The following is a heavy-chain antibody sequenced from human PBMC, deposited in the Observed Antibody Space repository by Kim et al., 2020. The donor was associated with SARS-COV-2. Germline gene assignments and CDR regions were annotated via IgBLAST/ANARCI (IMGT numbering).Heavy chain of an antibody. Sequence: GGSLRLSCAASGFTFSSYAMHWVRQAPGKGLEWVAVISYDGSNKYYADSVKGRFTISRDNSKNTLYLQMNSLRAEDTAVYYCARDASPRREWELLLFDYWGQGTLVTVSS. CDR2: ISYDGSNK. CDR3: ARDASPRREWELLLFDY. CDR1: GFTFSSYA. J-gene: IGHJ4*02. V-gene: IGHV3-30-3*01. D-gene: IGHD1-26*01.